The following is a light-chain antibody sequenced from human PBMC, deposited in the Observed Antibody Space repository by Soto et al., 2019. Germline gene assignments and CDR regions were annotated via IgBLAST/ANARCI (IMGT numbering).Light chain of an antibody. V-gene: IGKV2-24*01. CDR2: KIS. J-gene: IGKJ2*01. Sequence: DIVLTQTPLSSPVTLGQPASISCRSSQSLVHSDGNTYFNWLQQRPGQPPRLLIDKISKRFPGVPDRYRGRGAGTDVTLKISRGEAEEGGVYYCMQATHSYTWGQGTKLEIK. CDR1: QSLVHSDGNTY. CDR3: MQATHSYT.